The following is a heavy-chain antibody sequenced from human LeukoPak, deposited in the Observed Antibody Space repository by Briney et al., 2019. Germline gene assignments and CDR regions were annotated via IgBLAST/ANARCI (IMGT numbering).Heavy chain of an antibody. CDR2: ISQSGNI. Sequence: PSETLSLTCTVSGDSISSGGYSWSWIRQPPGKGLEWIVYIYHIGYISQSGNIYQNPSLKSRVTISLDTSRNQFSLKLSSVTAADTAVYYCARSPHAFYDSSGYPRVWFDPWGQGTLVTVSS. D-gene: IGHD3-22*01. CDR3: ARSPHAFYDSSGYPRVWFDP. J-gene: IGHJ5*02. V-gene: IGHV4-30-2*01. CDR1: GDSISSGGYS.